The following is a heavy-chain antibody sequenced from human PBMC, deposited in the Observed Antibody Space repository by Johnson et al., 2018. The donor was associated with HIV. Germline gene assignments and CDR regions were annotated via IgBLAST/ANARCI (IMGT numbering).Heavy chain of an antibody. J-gene: IGHJ3*02. CDR3: TTDQVGRNYGGKYHI. V-gene: IGHV3-15*01. CDR1: GFTFINAW. D-gene: IGHD1-7*01. CDR2: INTKTDGETT. Sequence: VQLVESGGGLLKPGGSLRLSCAASGFTFINAWMNWVRQAPGKGLEWVGRINTKTDGETTDYAAAVKGRFNISRDDSKNTLYLQMNSLKIEDTAVYYCTTDQVGRNYGGKYHIWGQGTMVTVSS.